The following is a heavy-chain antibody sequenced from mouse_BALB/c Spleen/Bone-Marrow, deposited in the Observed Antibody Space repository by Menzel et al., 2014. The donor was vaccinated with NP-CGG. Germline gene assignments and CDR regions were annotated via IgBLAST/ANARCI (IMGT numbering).Heavy chain of an antibody. Sequence: VKLMESGPGQVAPSQSLSITCTVSGFSLSSYNVHWVRQPPGKGLEWLGMIWNGGSTDYNSALKSRLSISKDNSKSQVFLKMNSLQTDNTAMYYCARNYYGIPYYFDYWGQGTTLTVSS. D-gene: IGHD1-1*01. CDR1: GFSLSSYN. CDR3: ARNYYGIPYYFDY. V-gene: IGHV2-6-4*01. J-gene: IGHJ2*01. CDR2: IWNGGST.